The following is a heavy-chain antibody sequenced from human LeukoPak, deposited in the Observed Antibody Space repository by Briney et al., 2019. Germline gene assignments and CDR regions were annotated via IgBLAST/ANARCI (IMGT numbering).Heavy chain of an antibody. CDR3: AKDATGFSDFDY. V-gene: IGHV3-7*03. D-gene: IGHD3-9*01. Sequence: GGSLRLSCAASGFTFSSYWMSWVRQAPGKGLEWVANIKQDGSEKYYVDSVKGRFTISRDNAKNTLYLQMNNLRADDTAVYYCAKDATGFSDFDYWGQGTLVTVSS. CDR2: IKQDGSEK. CDR1: GFTFSSYW. J-gene: IGHJ4*02.